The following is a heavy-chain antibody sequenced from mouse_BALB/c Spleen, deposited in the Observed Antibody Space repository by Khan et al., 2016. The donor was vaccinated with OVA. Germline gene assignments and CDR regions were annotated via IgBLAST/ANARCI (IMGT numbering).Heavy chain of an antibody. CDR2: IASNGGST. CDR3: ARSAI. V-gene: IGHV5-6-3*01. D-gene: IGHD2-12*01. Sequence: EVQLVESGGGIVQPGGSLQRSCAASRFTISSYGMSSVRQTPHKRLELVATIASNGGSTDYPDSVKRRITISGDNDKNAQYLQMRSVKSEDTAMYYCARSAIWGQGTTLTVSS. J-gene: IGHJ2*01. CDR1: RFTISSYG.